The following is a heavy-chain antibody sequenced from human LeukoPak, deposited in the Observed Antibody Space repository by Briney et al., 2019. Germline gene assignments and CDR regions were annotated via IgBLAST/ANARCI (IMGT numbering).Heavy chain of an antibody. J-gene: IGHJ6*02. D-gene: IGHD2-15*01. V-gene: IGHV3-74*01. Sequence: PGGSLRLSCAASGFTFSSFSMNWVRQAPGKGLLWVSRINGDGSSTNYADSVKGRFTISRDNAKNTLYLQMNSLRAEDTAVYYCARDVGYGMNVWGQGTTVTVSS. CDR3: ARDVGYGMNV. CDR2: INGDGSST. CDR1: GFTFSSFS.